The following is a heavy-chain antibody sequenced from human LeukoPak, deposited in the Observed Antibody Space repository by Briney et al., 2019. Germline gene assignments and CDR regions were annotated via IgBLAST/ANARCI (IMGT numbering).Heavy chain of an antibody. CDR3: ARLGADCSGGSCYLDY. CDR2: IYYSGST. CDR1: GGSISSYY. D-gene: IGHD2-15*01. V-gene: IGHV4-59*08. Sequence: SETLSLTCTVSGGSISSYYWSWIRQPPGKGLEWIGYIYYSGSTNYNPSLKGRVTISVDTSKNQFSLKLSSVTAADTAVYYCARLGADCSGGSCYLDYWGQGTLVTVSS. J-gene: IGHJ4*02.